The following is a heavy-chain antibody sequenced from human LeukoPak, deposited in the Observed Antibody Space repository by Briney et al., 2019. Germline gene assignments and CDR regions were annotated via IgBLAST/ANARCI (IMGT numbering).Heavy chain of an antibody. Sequence: PSETLSLTCTVSGGSISSSSYYWGWIRQPPGKGLEWIGSIYYSGSTNYNPSLKSRVTISVDTSKNQFSLKLSSVTAADAAVYYCARDRGTYQLLYGYFDYWGQGTLVTVSS. J-gene: IGHJ4*02. CDR2: IYYSGST. CDR3: ARDRGTYQLLYGYFDY. V-gene: IGHV4-39*07. CDR1: GGSISSSSYY. D-gene: IGHD2-2*02.